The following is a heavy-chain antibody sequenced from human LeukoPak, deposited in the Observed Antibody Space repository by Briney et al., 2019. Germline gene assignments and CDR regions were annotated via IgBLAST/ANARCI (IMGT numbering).Heavy chain of an antibody. J-gene: IGHJ4*02. Sequence: SGTLSLTCAVSGGSIINSNWWSWVRQPPGKGLEWIGEIDHSGSTSYNPSLKSRVTMSVDRSQNQFSLRLSTVTAADTAVYYCASGYCSGGSCYLIYWGQGTLVTASS. V-gene: IGHV4-4*02. CDR3: ASGYCSGGSCYLIY. CDR2: IDHSGST. CDR1: GGSIINSNW. D-gene: IGHD2-15*01.